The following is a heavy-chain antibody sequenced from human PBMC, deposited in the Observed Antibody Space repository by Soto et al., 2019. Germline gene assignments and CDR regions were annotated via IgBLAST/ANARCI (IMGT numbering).Heavy chain of an antibody. CDR3: AILTGYYKSEYYFDY. V-gene: IGHV1-69*02. CDR2: IIPILGIA. J-gene: IGHJ4*02. Sequence: QVQLVQSGAEVKKPGSSVKVSCKASGGTFSSYTISWVRQAPGQGLEWMGRIIPILGIANYAQKFQGRVTITADKSTSTAYMELSSLRSEDTAVYYYAILTGYYKSEYYFDYWGQGTLVTVSS. D-gene: IGHD3-9*01. CDR1: GGTFSSYT.